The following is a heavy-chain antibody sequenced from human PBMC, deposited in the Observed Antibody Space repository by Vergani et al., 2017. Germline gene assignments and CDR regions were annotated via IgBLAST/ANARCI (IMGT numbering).Heavy chain of an antibody. J-gene: IGHJ1*01. V-gene: IGHV3-49*03. CDR1: GFTFGDAA. Sequence: EVQLVESGGELVQPGRPLRLSCTASGFTFGDAAISWFRQAPGKGPEWVAFIRTKSQGETTEYAASVKGRFFISRNDSKGVAYLQMNSLRTEDTAVYYCTTDLGYYDSSGYYYVNWAEYFQHWGQGTLVTVSS. D-gene: IGHD3-22*01. CDR3: TTDLGYYDSSGYYYVNWAEYFQH. CDR2: IRTKSQGETT.